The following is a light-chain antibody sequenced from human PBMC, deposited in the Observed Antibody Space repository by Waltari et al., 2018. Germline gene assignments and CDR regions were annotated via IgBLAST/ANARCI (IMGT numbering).Light chain of an antibody. CDR1: QTIRNNY. CDR3: QQYGNLSRT. Sequence: EIVLTQSPGTLALSPGERAALSCRASQTIRNNYLAWYQQEPGQAPTLLIYATSSRATGIPDRFSGSGSATDFTLTISRLEPEDFAMYYCQQYGNLSRTFGQGTKLEI. V-gene: IGKV3-20*01. J-gene: IGKJ2*01. CDR2: ATS.